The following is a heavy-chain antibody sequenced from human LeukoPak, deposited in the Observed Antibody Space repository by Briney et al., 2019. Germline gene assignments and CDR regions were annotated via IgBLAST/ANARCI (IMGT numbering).Heavy chain of an antibody. J-gene: IGHJ4*02. D-gene: IGHD4-23*01. CDR2: INPSGGST. CDR1: GYTFTSYY. Sequence: ASVKVSCKASGYTFTSYYMHWVRQAPGQGLEWMGIINPSGGSTSYAQKFQGRVTMARNTSISTAYMELSSLRSEDTAVYYCARAGRSMGVVSLDGYWGQGTLVTVSS. CDR3: ARAGRSMGVVSLDGY. V-gene: IGHV1-46*01.